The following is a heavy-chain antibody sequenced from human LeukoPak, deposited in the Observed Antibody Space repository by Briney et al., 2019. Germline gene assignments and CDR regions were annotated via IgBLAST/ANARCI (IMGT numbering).Heavy chain of an antibody. CDR2: IYHSGNT. CDR1: GYSISSAYY. D-gene: IGHD6-19*01. V-gene: IGHV4-38-2*02. Sequence: SETLSHPCSVSGYSISSAYYWGWIRQPPGKGLEWIGSIYHSGNTYYNPSLKSRVTISTDKSKNQFSLKVTSVTAADTAVYYCARDQRASGCYVWFDPWGHGTMVTVSS. CDR3: ARDQRASGCYVWFDP. J-gene: IGHJ5*02.